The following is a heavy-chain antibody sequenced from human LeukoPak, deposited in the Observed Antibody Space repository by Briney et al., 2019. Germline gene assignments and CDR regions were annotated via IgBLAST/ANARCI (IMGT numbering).Heavy chain of an antibody. J-gene: IGHJ3*02. D-gene: IGHD6-13*01. V-gene: IGHV1-2*02. CDR1: GYTFTGYY. CDR2: INPNSGGT. CDR3: ARVSSIAAAGTPLSAFDI. Sequence: ASVKVSCKASGYTFTGYYMHWVRQAPGQGLEWMGWINPNSGGTNYAQKFQGRVTMTGDTSISTAYMELSRLRSDDTAVYYCARVSSIAAAGTPLSAFDIWGQGTMVTVSS.